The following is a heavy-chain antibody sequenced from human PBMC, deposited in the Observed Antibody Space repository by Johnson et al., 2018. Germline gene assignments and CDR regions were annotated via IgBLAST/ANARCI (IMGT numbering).Heavy chain of an antibody. D-gene: IGHD6-13*01. CDR3: ARQLSSSWLYYFDY. CDR2: IYYSGST. CDR1: GGSISSSSYY. V-gene: IGHV4-39*01. Sequence: QVQLQESGPGLVKPSETLSLTCTVSGGSISSSSYYWGWIRQPPGKGLEWIGSIYYSGSTYYNPSLKSRVTISVDTSKNQFSLKLSSVTAADTAVYYCARQLSSSWLYYFDYWGQGTLVTVSS. J-gene: IGHJ4*02.